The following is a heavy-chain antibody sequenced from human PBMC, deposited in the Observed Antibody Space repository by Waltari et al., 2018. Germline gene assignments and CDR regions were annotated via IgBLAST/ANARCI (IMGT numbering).Heavy chain of an antibody. V-gene: IGHV1-3*01. CDR1: GYTFTSYA. J-gene: IGHJ4*02. CDR2: INAGNGNT. CDR3: ARSRGYSYGYGY. D-gene: IGHD5-18*01. Sequence: QVQLVQSGAEVKKPGASVKVSCKASGYTFTSYAMHWVRQAPGQRLEWMGWINAGNGNTKYSQKFQGRVTITRDTSASTAYMELSSLRSEDTAVYYCARSRGYSYGYGYWGQGTLVTVSS.